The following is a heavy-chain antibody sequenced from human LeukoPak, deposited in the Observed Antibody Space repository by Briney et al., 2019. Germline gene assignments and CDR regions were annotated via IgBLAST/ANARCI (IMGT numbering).Heavy chain of an antibody. J-gene: IGHJ4*02. D-gene: IGHD4-17*01. V-gene: IGHV4-59*08. CDR2: IYYSGST. Sequence: SETLSLTCTVSGGSISSYYWSWIRQPPGKGLEWIGYIYYSGSTNYNPSLKSRVTISVDTSKNQFSLKLSSVTAADTAVYYCARKGSYGDYDPIDYWGQGTLVTVSS. CDR1: GGSISSYY. CDR3: ARKGSYGDYDPIDY.